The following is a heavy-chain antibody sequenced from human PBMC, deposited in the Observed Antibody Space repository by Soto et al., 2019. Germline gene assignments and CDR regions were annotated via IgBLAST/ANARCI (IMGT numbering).Heavy chain of an antibody. CDR1: GGSISSGGYY. CDR3: ARTTAARDSYWFDP. D-gene: IGHD6-13*01. J-gene: IGHJ5*02. CDR2: IYYSGST. Sequence: QVQLQESGPGLVKPSQTLSLTCTVSGGSISSGGYYWSWIRQHPGKGLEWIGYIYYSGSTYYNPSLKSRVTISVDTSKNQFSLKLSSVTAADTAVYYCARTTAARDSYWFDPWGQGTLVTVSS. V-gene: IGHV4-31*03.